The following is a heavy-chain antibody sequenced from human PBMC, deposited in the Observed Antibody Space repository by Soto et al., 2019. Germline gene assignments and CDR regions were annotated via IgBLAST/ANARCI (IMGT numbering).Heavy chain of an antibody. CDR2: IKQDGSEK. Sequence: GGSLRLSCAASGFTFSSYWMSWVRQAPGKGLEWVANIKQDGSEKYYVDSVKGRFTISRDNAKNSLYLQMNSLRAEDTAVYYCASKVLVWSGPIHDAFDIWGQGTMVTVS. D-gene: IGHD3-3*01. V-gene: IGHV3-7*01. CDR3: ASKVLVWSGPIHDAFDI. CDR1: GFTFSSYW. J-gene: IGHJ3*02.